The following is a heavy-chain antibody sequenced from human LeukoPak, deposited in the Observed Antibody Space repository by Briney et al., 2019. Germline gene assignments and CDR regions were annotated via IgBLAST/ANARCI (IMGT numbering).Heavy chain of an antibody. D-gene: IGHD6-13*01. CDR3: ARLYSSSWYVGPEYFDY. J-gene: IGHJ4*02. CDR2: IYPGDSDT. CDR1: GYSFTSYW. Sequence: GESLKISCQGSGYSFTSYWIGWVRQMPGKGLEWMGIIYPGDSDTRYSPSFQGQVTISADKSISTAYLQWSSLKASDTAMYYCARLYSSSWYVGPEYFDYWGKGTLVTVSS. V-gene: IGHV5-51*01.